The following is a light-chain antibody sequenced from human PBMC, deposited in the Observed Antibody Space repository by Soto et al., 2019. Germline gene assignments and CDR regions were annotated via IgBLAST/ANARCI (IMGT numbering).Light chain of an antibody. V-gene: IGLV4-69*01. CDR2: LNSDGSH. Sequence: QPVLTQSPSASASLGASVKLTCTLSSGHSSYAIAWHQQQPEKGPRYLMKLNSDGSHSKGDGIPDRFSGSSSGAERYLTISSLQSGDEADYYCQTWGTGPVVFGGGTKLTVL. J-gene: IGLJ2*01. CDR3: QTWGTGPVV. CDR1: SGHSSYA.